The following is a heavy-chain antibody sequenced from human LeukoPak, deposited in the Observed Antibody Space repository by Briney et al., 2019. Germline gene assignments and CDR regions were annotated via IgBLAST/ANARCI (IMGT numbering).Heavy chain of an antibody. CDR3: ARSDSHYFDY. Sequence: GDSLRLSCAASGFTFSSYSMNWVRQAPGKGLEWVSSISSSSSYIYYADSVKGRFTISRDNAKNSLYLQMNSLRAEDTAVYYCARSDSHYFDYWGQGTLVTVSS. J-gene: IGHJ4*02. CDR2: ISSSSSYI. D-gene: IGHD3-3*01. V-gene: IGHV3-21*01. CDR1: GFTFSSYS.